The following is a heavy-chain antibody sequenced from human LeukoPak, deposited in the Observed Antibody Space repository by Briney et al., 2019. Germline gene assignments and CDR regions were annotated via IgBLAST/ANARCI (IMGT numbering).Heavy chain of an antibody. D-gene: IGHD3-22*01. CDR1: GGSFSGYY. V-gene: IGHV4-34*01. J-gene: IGHJ4*02. CDR3: ARRPDYYDSSGHFNY. Sequence: SETLSLTCAVYGGSFSGYYWSWIRQPPGKGLEWIGEINHSGSTNYNPSLKSRVTISVDTSKNQFSLKLSSVTAADTAVYYCARRPDYYDSSGHFNYWGQGTLVTVSS. CDR2: INHSGST.